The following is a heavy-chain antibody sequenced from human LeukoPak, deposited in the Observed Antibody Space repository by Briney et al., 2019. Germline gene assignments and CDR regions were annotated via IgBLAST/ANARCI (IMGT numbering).Heavy chain of an antibody. Sequence: ASVKVSCKASGYTFTGYYMHWVRQAPGQGLEWMGWINPNSGGTNYAQKFQGWVTMTRDTSISTAYMELSRLRSDDTAVYYCARGHNGFYSPGFDYWGEGTLVTLSS. CDR1: GYTFTGYY. CDR3: ARGHNGFYSPGFDY. J-gene: IGHJ4*02. CDR2: INPNSGGT. D-gene: IGHD4-11*01. V-gene: IGHV1-2*04.